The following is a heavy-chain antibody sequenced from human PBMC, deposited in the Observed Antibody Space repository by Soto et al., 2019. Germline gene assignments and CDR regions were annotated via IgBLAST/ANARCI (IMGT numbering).Heavy chain of an antibody. D-gene: IGHD3-3*02. V-gene: IGHV3-48*02. CDR2: ISRNIITI. Sequence: PGGSLRLSCAASGFTFSHYSMNWVRQAPGKGLEWVSYISRNIITIYYADSVKGRFTISRDNAKNSLYLQMNSLRDEDTAVYYCVRDPHALAYWGQGALVTVSS. J-gene: IGHJ4*02. CDR3: VRDPHALAY. CDR1: GFTFSHYS.